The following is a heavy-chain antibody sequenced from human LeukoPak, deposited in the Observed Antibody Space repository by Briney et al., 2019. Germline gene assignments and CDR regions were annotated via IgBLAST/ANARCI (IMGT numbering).Heavy chain of an antibody. D-gene: IGHD1-1*01. CDR1: GFTFDDYA. CDR3: AKVKLELYYFDY. Sequence: GGSLRLSCAASGFTFDDYAMHWVRQALGKGLEWVSGISWNSGSIGYAGSVKGRFTISRDNAKNSLYLQMNSLRAEDTALYYCAKVKLELYYFDYWGQGTLVTVSS. V-gene: IGHV3-9*01. CDR2: ISWNSGSI. J-gene: IGHJ4*02.